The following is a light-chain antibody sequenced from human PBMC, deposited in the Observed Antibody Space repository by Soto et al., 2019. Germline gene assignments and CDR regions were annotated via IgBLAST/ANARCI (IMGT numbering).Light chain of an antibody. V-gene: IGKV3-15*01. J-gene: IGKJ5*01. CDR3: QQYNDWPPIT. CDR1: QSVSSK. CDR2: GAS. Sequence: EIVMTQSPATLSVSPGERATLSCRASQSVSSKLAWYQQKPGQAPRLLIYGASTRVTDIPVRFSGSGSGTEFTLTISSLQSEDFAVYYCQQYNDWPPITFGQGTRLEIK.